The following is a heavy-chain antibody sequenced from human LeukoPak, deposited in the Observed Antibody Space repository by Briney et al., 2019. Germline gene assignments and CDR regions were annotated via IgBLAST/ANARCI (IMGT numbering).Heavy chain of an antibody. J-gene: IGHJ4*02. D-gene: IGHD1-1*01. CDR3: ARRYNWNDRWD. CDR1: GGSISSYY. CDR2: IYYSGST. Sequence: KPSETLSLTCTVSGGSISSYYWNWIRQTPGKGLEWIGYIYYSGSTKYNPSLESRVTIDTSKNQFSLRLSSVTAADTAFYYCARRYNWNDRWDWGQGTLVTVSP. V-gene: IGHV4-59*12.